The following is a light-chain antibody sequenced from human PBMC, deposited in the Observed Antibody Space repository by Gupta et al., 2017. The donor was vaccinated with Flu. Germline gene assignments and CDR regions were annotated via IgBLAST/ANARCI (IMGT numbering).Light chain of an antibody. J-gene: IGLJ2*01. Sequence: HSVLTHPPSLSRPPGQSVTISCAELGAIDDVHRYQQVPGTALQLLIYGNTNRHSGVPDRFSASRSGTSAPLAITGLQAEDEADYYCQSYDSSRSGSVFGGGTKLTVL. CDR3: QSYDSSRSGSV. CDR2: GNT. CDR1: GAIDD. V-gene: IGLV1-40*01.